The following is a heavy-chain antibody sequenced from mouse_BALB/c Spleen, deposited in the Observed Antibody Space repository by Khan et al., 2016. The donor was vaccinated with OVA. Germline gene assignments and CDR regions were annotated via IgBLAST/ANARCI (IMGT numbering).Heavy chain of an antibody. CDR1: GFSLTNYG. J-gene: IGHJ1*01. D-gene: IGHD6-1*01. CDR3: AKPRQYWYFDV. CDR2: MWGDGST. Sequence: QVQLQQSGPGLVAPSQSLSITCTVSGFSLTNYGVSWVRQPLGKGLEWLGVMWGDGSTNYHSALRSRLSISKDNPKSQVFLKLNSLQTNDTATYYCAKPRQYWYFDVWGAGTTVTVSS. V-gene: IGHV2-3*01.